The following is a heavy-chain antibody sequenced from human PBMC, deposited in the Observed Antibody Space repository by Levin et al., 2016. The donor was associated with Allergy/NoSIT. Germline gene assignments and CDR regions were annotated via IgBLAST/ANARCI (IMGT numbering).Heavy chain of an antibody. CDR2: IYSGDNT. J-gene: IGHJ4*02. CDR1: GFIVSSNY. D-gene: IGHD5-12*01. Sequence: GALKISCEASGFIVSSNYMSWVRQAPGKGLEWVSVIYSGDNTYYADSVKGRFTISRDNSKNTLYLQMNNLRVEDTAVYYCARVHGEGGYDHYYCDHWGQGTLVTVSS. CDR3: ARVHGEGGYDHYYCDH. V-gene: IGHV3-53*01.